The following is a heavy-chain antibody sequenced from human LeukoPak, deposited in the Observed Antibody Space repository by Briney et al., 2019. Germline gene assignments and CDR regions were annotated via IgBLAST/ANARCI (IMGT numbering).Heavy chain of an antibody. CDR3: ARDAPGTLTNDY. V-gene: IGHV3-48*03. Sequence: PGGSLRLYCTASGFKFSDYEFNWDRQAPGKGLQWISFIDGAGWTIYYSDSVEGRFTVSRDDAKNSLYLQMNDLRVEDTAIYYCARDAPGTLTNDYWGQGTLVTVSS. J-gene: IGHJ4*02. CDR1: GFKFSDYE. D-gene: IGHD1-14*01. CDR2: IDGAGWTI.